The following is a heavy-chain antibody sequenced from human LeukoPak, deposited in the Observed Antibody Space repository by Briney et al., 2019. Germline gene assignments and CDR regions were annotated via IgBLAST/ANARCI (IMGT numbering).Heavy chain of an antibody. CDR3: ARAKIVGAGRQYYFDY. CDR1: GFTFSSYA. V-gene: IGHV3-23*01. Sequence: GGSLRLSCAASGFTFSSYAMSWVRQAPGKGLEWVSAISGSGGSTYYADSVKGRFTISRDNSKNTLYLQMNSLRDEDTAVYYCARAKIVGAGRQYYFDYWGQGTLVTVSS. D-gene: IGHD1-26*01. CDR2: ISGSGGST. J-gene: IGHJ4*02.